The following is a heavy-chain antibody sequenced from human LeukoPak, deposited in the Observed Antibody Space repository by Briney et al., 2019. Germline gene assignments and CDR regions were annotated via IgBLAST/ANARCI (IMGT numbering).Heavy chain of an antibody. Sequence: GGSLRLSCAASGFTFSSYSMNWIRQAPGKGLEWVSSISSSTSYIYYADSVKGRFTISRDNSKNTLYLQMNSLRAEDTAVYYCARDSGPTVAGTFFDYWGQGTLVTVSS. CDR2: ISSSTSYI. D-gene: IGHD6-19*01. V-gene: IGHV3-21*01. J-gene: IGHJ4*02. CDR3: ARDSGPTVAGTFFDY. CDR1: GFTFSSYS.